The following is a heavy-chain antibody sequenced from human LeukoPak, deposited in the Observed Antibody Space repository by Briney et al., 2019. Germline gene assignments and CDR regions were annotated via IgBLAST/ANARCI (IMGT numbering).Heavy chain of an antibody. CDR1: GYTFTGYY. J-gene: IGHJ6*03. CDR3: ASYYYDSSGFDYYYMDV. V-gene: IGHV1-2*02. CDR2: INPNSGGT. Sequence: GASVKVSCKASGYTFTGYYMHWVRQAPGQGLEWMGWINPNSGGTNYAQKFQGRVTMTRDTSISTAYMELSRLRSDDTAVYYCASYYYDSSGFDYYYMDVWGKGTTVTISS. D-gene: IGHD3-22*01.